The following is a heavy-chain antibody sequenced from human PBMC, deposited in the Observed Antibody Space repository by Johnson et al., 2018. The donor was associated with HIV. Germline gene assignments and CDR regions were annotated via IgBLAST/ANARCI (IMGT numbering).Heavy chain of an antibody. CDR2: ISYDGTNK. CDR1: GFTFSSYA. Sequence: QVQLVESGGGLIQPEGSLRLSCAASGFTFSSYAMHWVRQAPGKGLEWVAVISYDGTNKYYADPVKGRFTISRDTFKNTLYLQMDSLRGEDSALYYCARGRKDIDAADGLDNDAFDIWGQGTMVTVSS. D-gene: IGHD6-13*01. V-gene: IGHV3-30*04. J-gene: IGHJ3*02. CDR3: ARGRKDIDAADGLDNDAFDI.